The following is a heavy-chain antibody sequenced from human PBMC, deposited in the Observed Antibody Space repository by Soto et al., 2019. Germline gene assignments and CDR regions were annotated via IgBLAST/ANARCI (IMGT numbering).Heavy chain of an antibody. Sequence: QVLLVESGGGLVKAGGSLRLSCAASGFIFSDYYMSWVRQTPGKGLEWDSYISTRSTYTNYADSVKGRFTIPRDNTKNSLYLQMDSLRVEDTAVYYCARDLAWKRGKVGRYYYGMDVWGQGTTVTVSS. CDR2: ISTRSTYT. V-gene: IGHV3-11*06. CDR3: ARDLAWKRGKVGRYYYGMDV. J-gene: IGHJ6*02. CDR1: GFIFSDYY. D-gene: IGHD1-1*01.